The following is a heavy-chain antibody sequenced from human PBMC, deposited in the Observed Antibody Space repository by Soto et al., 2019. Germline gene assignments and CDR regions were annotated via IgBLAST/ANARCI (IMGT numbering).Heavy chain of an antibody. Sequence: GGSLRLSCEGSGFTFSDYYISWIRQAPGKGLEWISYSSNSGTFSRYADSVKGRFSISRDNTKNLLYLQMDSLRAEDTAVYYCARSGDNYNRLDYWGQGTPVTVSS. V-gene: IGHV3-11*06. J-gene: IGHJ4*02. D-gene: IGHD1-1*01. CDR2: SSNSGTFS. CDR1: GFTFSDYY. CDR3: ARSGDNYNRLDY.